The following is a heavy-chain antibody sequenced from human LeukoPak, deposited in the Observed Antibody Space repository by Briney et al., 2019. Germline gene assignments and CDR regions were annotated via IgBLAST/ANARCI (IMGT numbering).Heavy chain of an antibody. D-gene: IGHD3-9*01. CDR2: TSAYNGNT. V-gene: IGHV1-18*01. CDR3: ARGYYDILTGYYDDY. J-gene: IGHJ4*02. Sequence: ASVKVSCMTSGYTFTSYGISWVRQAPGQGLEWMGWTSAYNGNTNYAQKLQGRVTMTTDTSTSTAYMELRSLRSDDTAVYYCARGYYDILTGYYDDYWGQGTLVTVSS. CDR1: GYTFTSYG.